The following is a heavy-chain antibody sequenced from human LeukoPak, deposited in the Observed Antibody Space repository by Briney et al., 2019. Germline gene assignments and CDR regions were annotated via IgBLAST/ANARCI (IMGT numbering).Heavy chain of an antibody. Sequence: ASVKVSCKASGFTFTGYYIHWVRQAPGQGLEWMEWVNPNNGGTNYAQTFQDRVTMTRDTSISTAYMELSSLRSDDTALYYCTRDLVGGTWASGYWGQGTLVTVSS. D-gene: IGHD1-14*01. CDR2: VNPNNGGT. V-gene: IGHV1-2*02. J-gene: IGHJ4*02. CDR1: GFTFTGYY. CDR3: TRDLVGGTWASGY.